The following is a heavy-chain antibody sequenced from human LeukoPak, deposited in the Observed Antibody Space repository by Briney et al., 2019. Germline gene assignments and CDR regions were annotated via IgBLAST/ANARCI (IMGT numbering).Heavy chain of an antibody. D-gene: IGHD3-22*01. CDR3: AKPPAYYYDSSGYSPFDY. CDR1: GFTFSSYA. J-gene: IGHJ4*02. V-gene: IGHV3-23*01. Sequence: PGGSLRLSCAASGFTFSSYAMSWVRQAPGKGLEWVSGISGSGGSTYHADSVKGRFTISRDNSKNTLYLQMNSLRAEDTAVYYCAKPPAYYYDSSGYSPFDYWGQGTLVTVSS. CDR2: ISGSGGST.